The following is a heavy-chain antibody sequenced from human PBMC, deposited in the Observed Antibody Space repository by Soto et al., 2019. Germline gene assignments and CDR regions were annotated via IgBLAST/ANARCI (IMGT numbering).Heavy chain of an antibody. CDR1: GGTFSSYA. CDR2: IIPIFGTA. D-gene: IGHD6-13*01. J-gene: IGHJ5*02. V-gene: IGHV1-69*13. Sequence: SVKVSCKASGGTFSSYAISWVRQAPGQGLEWMGGIIPIFGTANYAQKFQGRVTITADESTSTAYMELSSLRSEDTAVYYCARGEAAAGTNWFDPWGQGTLVTVSS. CDR3: ARGEAAAGTNWFDP.